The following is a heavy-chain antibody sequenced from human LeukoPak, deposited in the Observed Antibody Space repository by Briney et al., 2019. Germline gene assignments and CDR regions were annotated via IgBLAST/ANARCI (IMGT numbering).Heavy chain of an antibody. D-gene: IGHD1-26*01. V-gene: IGHV4-59*01. Sequence: SETLSLTCTVSGGSISNYYWNWIRQPPGKGLEWIGYIYYSGSTNYNPSLKSRVTISIDTSKNQYSLKLWSVTAADTAVYYCARGVAVGATLLDNWGQGTRVTVSS. J-gene: IGHJ4*02. CDR3: ARGVAVGATLLDN. CDR1: GGSISNYY. CDR2: IYYSGST.